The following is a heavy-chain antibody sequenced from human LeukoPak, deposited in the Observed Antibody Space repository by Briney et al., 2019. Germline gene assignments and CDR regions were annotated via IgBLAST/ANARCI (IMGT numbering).Heavy chain of an antibody. CDR2: MNPNSGNT. J-gene: IGHJ6*02. V-gene: IGHV1-8*01. Sequence: ASVNVSFKASGYTFTSYDINWVRQATGQGLEWMGWMNPNSGNTGYAQKFQGRVTMTRNTSISTAYMELSSLRSEDTAVYYCARGDYSSSWSVYYYYYYGMDVWGQGTTVTVSS. CDR3: ARGDYSSSWSVYYYYYYGMDV. CDR1: GYTFTSYD. D-gene: IGHD6-13*01.